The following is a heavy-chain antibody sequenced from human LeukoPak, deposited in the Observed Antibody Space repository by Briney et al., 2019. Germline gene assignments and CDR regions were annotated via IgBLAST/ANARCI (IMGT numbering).Heavy chain of an antibody. CDR1: SDSISSYY. J-gene: IGHJ5*02. CDR2: IYYSGST. CDR3: ARAQDWFQKGVNWFDP. V-gene: IGHV4-59*06. D-gene: IGHD3/OR15-3a*01. Sequence: PSETLSLTCTVSSDSISSYYWSWIRQHPGKGLEWIGYIYYSGSTYYNPSLKSRVTISVDTSKNQFSLKLSSVTAADTAVYYCARAQDWFQKGVNWFDPWGQGTLVTVSS.